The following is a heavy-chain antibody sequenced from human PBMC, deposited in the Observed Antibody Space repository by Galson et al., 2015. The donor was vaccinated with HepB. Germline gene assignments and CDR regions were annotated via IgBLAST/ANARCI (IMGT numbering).Heavy chain of an antibody. D-gene: IGHD4-23*01. V-gene: IGHV3-72*01. Sequence: SLRLSCAVSGFSFSDHYIDWVRQAPGKGLEWVGRSRNKPKGYSTAYAATVKGRFTVSRDDSKNSVFLQMNSLRSGDTAVYYCGRSEVTTVVTDFDSWGQGTLVTVSS. J-gene: IGHJ4*02. CDR3: GRSEVTTVVTDFDS. CDR1: GFSFSDHY. CDR2: SRNKPKGYST.